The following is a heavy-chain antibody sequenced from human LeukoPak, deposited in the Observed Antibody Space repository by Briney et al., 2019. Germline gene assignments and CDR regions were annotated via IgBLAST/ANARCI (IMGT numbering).Heavy chain of an antibody. CDR1: GGTFSSYA. J-gene: IGHJ4*02. D-gene: IGHD3/OR15-3a*01. CDR2: IIPIFGTT. V-gene: IGHV1-69*13. CDR3: ARPVTYNDVWSGYPPFDY. Sequence: AASVKVSCKASGGTFSSYAISWVRQAPGHGLEWMGGIIPIFGTTNYAQKFQGRVTITADESTSTAFMELSSLRPEDTAVYYCARPVTYNDVWSGYPPFDYWGQGTLITVSS.